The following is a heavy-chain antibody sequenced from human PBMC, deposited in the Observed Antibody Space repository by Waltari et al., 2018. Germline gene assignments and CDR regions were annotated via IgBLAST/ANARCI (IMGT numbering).Heavy chain of an antibody. D-gene: IGHD4-4*01. V-gene: IGHV3-7*03. CDR1: GSTVRDYW. J-gene: IGHJ4*02. Sequence: EVQLVESGGGLVQPGGSLRLSCDGSGSTVRDYWMTWVRQAPGKGLEWVATIKQDGSDQYYVDSVKGRFTISRDNAKTSVYLQMNSLRAEDTAFYFCARMGATVLRSIDFWGQGTLVSVSS. CDR2: IKQDGSDQ. CDR3: ARMGATVLRSIDF.